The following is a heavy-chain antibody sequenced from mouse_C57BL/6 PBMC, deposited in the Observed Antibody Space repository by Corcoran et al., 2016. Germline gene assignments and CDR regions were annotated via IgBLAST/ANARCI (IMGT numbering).Heavy chain of an antibody. J-gene: IGHJ2*01. D-gene: IGHD1-1*01. Sequence: QIQLVQSGPELKKPGETVKISCKASGYTFTTYGMSWVKQAPGKGLKWMGWINTYSGVPTYADDFKGRFAFSLETSASTAYLQINNLKNEDTATYFCASSGSSYFDYWGQGTTLTVSS. CDR3: ASSGSSYFDY. CDR1: GYTFTTYG. V-gene: IGHV9-3*01. CDR2: INTYSGVP.